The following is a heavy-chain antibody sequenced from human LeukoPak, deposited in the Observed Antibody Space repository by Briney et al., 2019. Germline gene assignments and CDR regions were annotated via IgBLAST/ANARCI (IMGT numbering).Heavy chain of an antibody. CDR2: ISGSGGST. CDR3: ASITMTPYGMDV. Sequence: GGSLRLSCAASGFTFSNYAMNWVRQAPGRGLEWVSAISGSGGSTYYADSVKGRFTISRDNSKNTLYLQMNSLRAEDTAVYYCASITMTPYGMDVWGQGTTVTVSS. V-gene: IGHV3-23*01. CDR1: GFTFSNYA. D-gene: IGHD3-22*01. J-gene: IGHJ6*02.